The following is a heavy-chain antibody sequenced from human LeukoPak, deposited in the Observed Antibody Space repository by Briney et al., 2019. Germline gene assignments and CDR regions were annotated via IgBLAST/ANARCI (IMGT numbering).Heavy chain of an antibody. Sequence: PGGALRLAFAASGFTFSSYAMSWVRQAPGKGLEWVSAISGSGGSTYYADSVSGRFTISRDNSKNTRYLQMKSLRAEDTAVYYCAKDRPEDSSGYSSGPSDYWGQGPLVTVSS. CDR2: ISGSGGST. V-gene: IGHV3-23*01. CDR3: AKDRPEDSSGYSSGPSDY. J-gene: IGHJ4*02. D-gene: IGHD3-22*01. CDR1: GFTFSSYA.